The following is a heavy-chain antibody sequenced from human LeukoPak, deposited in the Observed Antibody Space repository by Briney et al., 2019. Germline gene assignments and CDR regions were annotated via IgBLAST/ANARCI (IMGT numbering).Heavy chain of an antibody. Sequence: PSETLSLTCAVYGGSFSGYYWSWIRQPPGEGLEWIGEINHSGSTNYNPSLKSRVTISVDTSKNQFSLKLSSVTAADTAVYYCARGPILTGYSPFDYWGQGTLVTVSS. V-gene: IGHV4-34*01. D-gene: IGHD3-9*01. CDR1: GGSFSGYY. CDR2: INHSGST. J-gene: IGHJ4*02. CDR3: ARGPILTGYSPFDY.